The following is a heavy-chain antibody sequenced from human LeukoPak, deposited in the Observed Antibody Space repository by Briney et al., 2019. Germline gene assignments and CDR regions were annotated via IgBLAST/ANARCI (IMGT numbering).Heavy chain of an antibody. CDR3: ARDRRHSYGSYFDP. D-gene: IGHD5-18*01. V-gene: IGHV4-59*01. Sequence: SETLSLTCTVSGDSISTYYWSWIRQPPGKGLEWIGYIYNSGSTNYNPSLKSRVTISVDTSKTQFSLKLTSVTAADTAVYYCARDRRHSYGSYFDPWGQGTLVTASS. CDR1: GDSISTYY. J-gene: IGHJ5*02. CDR2: IYNSGST.